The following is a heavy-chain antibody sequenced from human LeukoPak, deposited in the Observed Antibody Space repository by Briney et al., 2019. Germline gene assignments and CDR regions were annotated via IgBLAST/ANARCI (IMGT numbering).Heavy chain of an antibody. CDR1: GYSFTSYW. D-gene: IGHD6-13*01. V-gene: IGHV5-51*01. J-gene: IGHJ5*02. Sequence: GESLKISCQGFGYSFTSYWIGWVRQMPGKGMEWMGVIYPGDSRIRYNPSFQGQVTISVEKSISTAYLQWVSLKASDTAMYYCACRDLTSTWSFPWGQGTLVTVSS. CDR3: ACRDLTSTWSFP. CDR2: IYPGDSRI.